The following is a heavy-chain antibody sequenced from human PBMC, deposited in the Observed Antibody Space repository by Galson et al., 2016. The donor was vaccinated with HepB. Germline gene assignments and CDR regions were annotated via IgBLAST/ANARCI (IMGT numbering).Heavy chain of an antibody. D-gene: IGHD2-15*01. Sequence: SVKVSCKASGYSFSSHGISWVRQAPGHGLEWMSWSSPYTSHTIYTQNLQGRVTMTTDTSTSTAYMELRSLRSEDTAVYYCARDQGSYPDTFDVWGQGTMVTVSS. V-gene: IGHV1-18*01. J-gene: IGHJ3*01. CDR2: SSPYTSHT. CDR3: ARDQGSYPDTFDV. CDR1: GYSFSSHG.